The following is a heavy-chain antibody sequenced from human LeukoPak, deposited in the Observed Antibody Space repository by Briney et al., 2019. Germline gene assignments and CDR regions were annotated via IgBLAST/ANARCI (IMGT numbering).Heavy chain of an antibody. CDR3: ARNNDMDV. D-gene: IGHD1/OR15-1a*01. Sequence: GGSLRLSCAASGFILSNHWMTWVRQAPGKGPEWVANMNKDGSEEYYVDSVKGRFTIFKDTAKNSLYLQMNNLRVEDTALYYCARNNDMDVWGQGTTVVVSS. J-gene: IGHJ6*02. CDR2: MNKDGSEE. V-gene: IGHV3-7*03. CDR1: GFILSNHW.